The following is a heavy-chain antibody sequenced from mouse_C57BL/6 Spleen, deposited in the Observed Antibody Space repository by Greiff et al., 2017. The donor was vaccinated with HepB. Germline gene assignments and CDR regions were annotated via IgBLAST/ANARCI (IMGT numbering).Heavy chain of an antibody. CDR2: IHPNSGST. J-gene: IGHJ1*03. CDR1: GYTFTSYW. D-gene: IGHD1-1*01. V-gene: IGHV1-64*01. CDR3: ATTVVARAWYFDV. Sequence: VQLQQPGAELVKPGASVKLSCKASGYTFTSYWMHWVKPRPGQGLEWIGMIHPNSGSTNYNEKFKSKATLTVDKSSSTAYMQRSSLTSEDSAVYYCATTVVARAWYFDVWGTGTTVTVSS.